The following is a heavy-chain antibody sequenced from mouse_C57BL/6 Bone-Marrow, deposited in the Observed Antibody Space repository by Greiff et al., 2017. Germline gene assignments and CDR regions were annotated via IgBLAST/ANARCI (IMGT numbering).Heavy chain of an antibody. Sequence: EVTLVESGGGLVQPGGSLKLSCAASGFTFSDYYMYWVRQTPEKRLEWVAYISNGGGSTYYPDTVKGRFTISRDNAKNTLYLQMSRQKSEDTAMYYYARRGYDGSYDYAMDYWGQGTSVTVSS. J-gene: IGHJ4*01. V-gene: IGHV5-12*01. CDR1: GFTFSDYY. CDR3: ARRGYDGSYDYAMDY. CDR2: ISNGGGST. D-gene: IGHD1-1*02.